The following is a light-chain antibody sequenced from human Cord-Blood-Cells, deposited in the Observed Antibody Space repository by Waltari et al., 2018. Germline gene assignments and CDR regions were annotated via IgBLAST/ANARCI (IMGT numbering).Light chain of an antibody. V-gene: IGKV1-13*02. J-gene: IGKJ4*01. Sequence: AIQLTQSPSSLSASVGDRATITCRASQGISSALAWYQQKPGKAPQLLIYDASSLESGVPSRFSGSGSGTDFTLTISSLQPEDFATYYCQQFNSYPLTFGGGTKVEIK. CDR2: DAS. CDR3: QQFNSYPLT. CDR1: QGISSA.